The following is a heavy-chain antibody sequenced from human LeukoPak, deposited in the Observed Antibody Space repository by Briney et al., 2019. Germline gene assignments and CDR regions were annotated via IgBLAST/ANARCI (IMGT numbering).Heavy chain of an antibody. CDR1: GFTFSSYA. V-gene: IGHV3-48*04. CDR3: ARDPIVGAAPRQGLDY. Sequence: GGSLRLSCAASGFTFSSYAMSWVRQAPGKGLEWVSYISSSGSTIYYADSVKGRFTISRDNAKNSLYLQMNSLRAEDTAVYYCARDPIVGAAPRQGLDYWGQGTLVTVSS. CDR2: ISSSGSTI. D-gene: IGHD1-26*01. J-gene: IGHJ4*02.